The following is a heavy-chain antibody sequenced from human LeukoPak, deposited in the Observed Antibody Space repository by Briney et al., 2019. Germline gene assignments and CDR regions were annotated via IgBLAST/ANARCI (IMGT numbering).Heavy chain of an antibody. V-gene: IGHV3-30*03. CDR3: ASPYSGYDLAAARWMGRRFDI. CDR2: ISYDGSNK. D-gene: IGHD5-12*01. CDR1: GFTFSSYG. J-gene: IGHJ3*02. Sequence: PGRSLRLSCAASGFTFSSYGMHWVRQAPGKGLEWVAVISYDGSNKYYADSVKGRFTISRDNSKNTLYLQMNSLRAEDTAVYYCASPYSGYDLAAARWMGRRFDIWGQGTMVTVSS.